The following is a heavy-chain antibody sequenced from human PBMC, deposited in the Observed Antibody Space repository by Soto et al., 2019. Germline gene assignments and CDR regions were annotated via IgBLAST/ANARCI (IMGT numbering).Heavy chain of an antibody. V-gene: IGHV2-5*01. CDR2: IYGNNDK. CDR3: AHSPRPPTYTTSAYDY. D-gene: IGHD2-2*02. CDR1: GFSLNTHAVG. J-gene: IGHJ4*02. Sequence: QITLKESGPTLVEPTPTLTLTCTFSGFSLNTHAVGVGWIRKPPGEALEWLALIYGNNDKRYSPYLRIRFTITKDTSKNQLVLTMTNMDPVDTATYYCAHSPRPPTYTTSAYDYWGQGTLVTVSA.